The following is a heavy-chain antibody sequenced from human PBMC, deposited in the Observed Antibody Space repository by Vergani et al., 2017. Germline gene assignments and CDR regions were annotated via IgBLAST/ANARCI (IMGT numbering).Heavy chain of an antibody. CDR1: GGSFSGYY. D-gene: IGHD6-13*01. V-gene: IGHV4-34*01. J-gene: IGHJ2*01. Sequence: QVQLQQWGAGLLKPSETLSLTCAVYGGSFSGYYWSWIRQPPGKGLEWIGEINHSGSTNYNPSLKSRVTLSVDTSKNQFSRKLISVTAADAAVYYCAREKRKQDGWYFDLWGRGTLVTVSS. CDR3: AREKRKQDGWYFDL. CDR2: INHSGST.